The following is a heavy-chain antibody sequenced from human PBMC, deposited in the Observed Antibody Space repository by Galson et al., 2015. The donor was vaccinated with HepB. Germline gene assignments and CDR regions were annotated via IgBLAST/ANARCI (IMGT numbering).Heavy chain of an antibody. Sequence: SVKVSCKASGYTLTDYGIHWVRQAPGQRFEWMGWISAGNGNTEYSQKFQGRVTITRDTSASTAYMELSSLRSEDTAVYYCARFQQWLQYNWFDPWGQGTLVTVSS. CDR2: ISAGNGNT. J-gene: IGHJ5*02. CDR3: ARFQQWLQYNWFDP. V-gene: IGHV1-3*01. CDR1: GYTLTDYG. D-gene: IGHD6-19*01.